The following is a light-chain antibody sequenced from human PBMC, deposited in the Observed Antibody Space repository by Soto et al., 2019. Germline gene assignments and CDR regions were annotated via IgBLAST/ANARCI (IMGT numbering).Light chain of an antibody. CDR1: QSFSSRY. CDR2: DAY. Sequence: EIVLTQSPGTLSLSPGERATLSCRASQSFSSRYLAWYQQKPGQAPRLLIHDAYSRATGIPDRFTASGSGTVFTLNISRLEPEDFAVYYCQQYGGSPPYTFGQGTKLEI. J-gene: IGKJ2*01. V-gene: IGKV3-20*01. CDR3: QQYGGSPPYT.